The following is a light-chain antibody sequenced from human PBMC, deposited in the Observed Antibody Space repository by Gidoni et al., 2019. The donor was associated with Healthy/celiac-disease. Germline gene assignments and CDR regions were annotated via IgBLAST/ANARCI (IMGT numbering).Light chain of an antibody. CDR3: QKYNSASFT. CDR1: QGISNY. CDR2: AAS. Sequence: DTQMPPSPSSLSASVGDRVTITCRASQGISNYLAWYQQKPGKVPKLLIYAASTLQSGVPSRFSGSGSGTDFTLTISSLQPEDVATYYCQKYNSASFTFGPGTKVDIK. V-gene: IGKV1-27*01. J-gene: IGKJ3*01.